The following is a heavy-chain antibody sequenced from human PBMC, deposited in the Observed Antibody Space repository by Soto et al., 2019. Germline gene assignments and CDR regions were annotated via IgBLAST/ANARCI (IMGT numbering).Heavy chain of an antibody. CDR2: IKQDGSEK. D-gene: IGHD4-17*01. CDR1: GFTFSSYW. CDR3: ARTGAMTTVIDYYFDY. J-gene: IGHJ4*02. V-gene: IGHV3-7*01. Sequence: GGSLRLSCAASGFTFSSYWMSWVRQAPGKGLEWVAKIKQDGSEKYYVDSVKGRFTISRDNAKNSLYLQMNSLRAEDTAVYYCARTGAMTTVIDYYFDYWGQGTLVTVSS.